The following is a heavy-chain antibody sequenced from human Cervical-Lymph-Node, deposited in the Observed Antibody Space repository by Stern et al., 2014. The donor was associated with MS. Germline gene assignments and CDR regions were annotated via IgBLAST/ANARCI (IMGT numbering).Heavy chain of an antibody. J-gene: IGHJ4*02. CDR3: ARQIVRYFDY. CDR2: ISGYTGST. Sequence: MQLVEPGAEVKKPGASVKVSCKASGYTFFNYGISWVRQAPGQGLEWMGCISGYTGSTNYAQKFQDRVTMTTDTSTSTTYMELRSLRSDDTAVYYCARQIVRYFDYWGQGSLVTVSS. CDR1: GYTFFNYG. V-gene: IGHV1-18*01. D-gene: IGHD2/OR15-2a*01.